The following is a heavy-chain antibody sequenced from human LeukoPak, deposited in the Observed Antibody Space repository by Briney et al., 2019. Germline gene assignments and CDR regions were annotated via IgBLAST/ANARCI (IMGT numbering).Heavy chain of an antibody. Sequence: QPGGSLRLSFAASGXTFSSYSMNWVRQAPGKGLEWVSYISSSSSTIYYADSVKGRFTISRDNAKNSLYLQMNSLRDEDTAVYYCARDPTTGTTTHFDYWGQGTLVTVSS. CDR3: ARDPTTGTTTHFDY. J-gene: IGHJ4*02. CDR1: GXTFSSYS. D-gene: IGHD1-1*01. V-gene: IGHV3-48*02. CDR2: ISSSSSTI.